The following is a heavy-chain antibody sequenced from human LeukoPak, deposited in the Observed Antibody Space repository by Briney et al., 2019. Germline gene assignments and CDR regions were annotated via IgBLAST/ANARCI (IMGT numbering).Heavy chain of an antibody. J-gene: IGHJ4*02. CDR3: ARDLAVAGSIDY. V-gene: IGHV1-46*01. CDR2: INPSVGTT. CDR1: GYTFGNYY. Sequence: ASVKVSCKASGYTFGNYYMHWVRQAPGQGLEWMGIINPSVGTTSYAQNFQGRVTVTRDTSTSTVYMELSSLRSEDTAVYYCARDLAVAGSIDYWGQGTLVTVSS. D-gene: IGHD6-19*01.